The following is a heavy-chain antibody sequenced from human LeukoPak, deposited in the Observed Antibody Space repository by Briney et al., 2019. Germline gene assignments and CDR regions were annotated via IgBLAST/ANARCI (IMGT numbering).Heavy chain of an antibody. CDR2: ISSSSSHT. J-gene: IGHJ4*02. CDR3: ARDPRYCSGGSCYSVWVQVADS. CDR1: GFIFSDYY. Sequence: PGGSLRLSCAASGFIFSDYYMSWIRQAPGKGLEWISYISSSSSHTKYADSVKGRFTISRDNAKNSLYLQMNSLRVEDTAVYYCARDPRYCSGGSCYSVWVQVADSWGQGTLVTVSS. D-gene: IGHD2-15*01. V-gene: IGHV3-11*06.